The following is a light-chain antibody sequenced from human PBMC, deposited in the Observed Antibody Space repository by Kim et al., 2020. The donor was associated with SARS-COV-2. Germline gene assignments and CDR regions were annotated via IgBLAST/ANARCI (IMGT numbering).Light chain of an antibody. Sequence: EIVLTQSPGTLSLSPGERATLSCRASQSVSSNSLAWYQQNPGQSPRLLIYAASSRAAGIPDRFSGSGSGTDFTLTISRLEPEDFAVYYCQHYGGSFTFGQGTKLEI. V-gene: IGKV3-20*01. J-gene: IGKJ2*01. CDR1: QSVSSNS. CDR2: AAS. CDR3: QHYGGSFT.